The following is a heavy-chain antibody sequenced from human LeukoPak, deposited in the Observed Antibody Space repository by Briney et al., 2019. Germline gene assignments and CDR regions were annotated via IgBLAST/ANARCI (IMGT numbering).Heavy chain of an antibody. CDR2: ISGSGGST. CDR1: GFTFSSYA. D-gene: IGHD3-22*01. J-gene: IGHJ3*02. V-gene: IGHV3-23*01. CDR3: AKDQILIITMIVVARRGAFDI. Sequence: PGGSLRLSCAASGFTFSSYATSWVRQAPGKGLEWVSAISGSGGSTYYADSVKGRFTISRDNSRNTLYLQMNSLRAEDTAVYYCAKDQILIITMIVVARRGAFDIWGQGTMVTVSS.